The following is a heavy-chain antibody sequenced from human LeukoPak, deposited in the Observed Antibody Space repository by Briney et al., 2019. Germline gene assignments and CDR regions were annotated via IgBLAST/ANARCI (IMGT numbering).Heavy chain of an antibody. D-gene: IGHD4-17*01. Sequence: PSETLSLTCAVSGYSISSGYYWGWIRQPPGKGLEWIGSIYHSGSTYYNPSLKSRATISVDTSKNQFSLKLSSVTAADTAVYYCARYSTETTYDAFDIWGQGTMVTVSS. V-gene: IGHV4-38-2*01. J-gene: IGHJ3*02. CDR1: GYSISSGYY. CDR2: IYHSGST. CDR3: ARYSTETTYDAFDI.